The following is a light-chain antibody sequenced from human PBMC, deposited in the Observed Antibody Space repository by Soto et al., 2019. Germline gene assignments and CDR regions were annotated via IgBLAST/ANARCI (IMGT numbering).Light chain of an antibody. CDR3: QQYYKWPLT. J-gene: IGKJ4*01. CDR2: TAS. V-gene: IGKV1-33*01. Sequence: GDRVTITCQASHDISDSLNWYQQKPGKAPKLVIYTASNLETGVPSRFSGSGSGTEFTLTISSLQSQDFAVYYCQQYYKWPLTFCGVSMVDIK. CDR1: HDISDS.